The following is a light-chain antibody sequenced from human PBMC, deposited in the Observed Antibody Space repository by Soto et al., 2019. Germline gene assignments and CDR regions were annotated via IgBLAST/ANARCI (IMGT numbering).Light chain of an antibody. CDR1: QSISLW. CDR3: QEYNSDSRT. V-gene: IGKV1-5*03. CDR2: RSS. Sequence: DIQMTQSPSTLSASVGDRVTITCRARQSISLWLAWYQQKPGRAPKLLIYRSSNLETGVPSRFSGGGSGTEFTLTISSLQPDDLATYYCQEYNSDSRTFGQGTKVEIK. J-gene: IGKJ1*01.